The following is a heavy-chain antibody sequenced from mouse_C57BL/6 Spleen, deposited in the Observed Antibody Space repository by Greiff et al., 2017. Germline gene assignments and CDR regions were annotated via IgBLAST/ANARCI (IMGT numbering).Heavy chain of an antibody. CDR3: ARGGDYDYDGAMDY. D-gene: IGHD2-4*01. CDR2: IYPYNDGT. V-gene: IGHV1-14*01. CDR1: GYTFTSYV. Sequence: VQLQQSGPELVKPGASVKMSCKASGYTFTSYVMHWVKQKPGQGLEWIGYIYPYNDGTKYNEKFKGKATLTSDKSSSTAYMELSSLTSEDSAVYYCARGGDYDYDGAMDYWGQGTSVTVSS. J-gene: IGHJ4*01.